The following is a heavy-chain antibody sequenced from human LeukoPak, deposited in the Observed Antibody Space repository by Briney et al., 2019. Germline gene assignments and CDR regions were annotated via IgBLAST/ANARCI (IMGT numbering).Heavy chain of an antibody. CDR2: IKSKTDGGTT. D-gene: IGHD3-3*01. Sequence: PGGSLRLSCAASGFTFSNAWMSWVRQAPGKGLEWVGRIKSKTDGGTTDYAAPVKGRFTISRDDSKNTLYLQMNSLKTEDTAVYYRTTDCPTIFGVNCLDYWGQGTLVTVSS. J-gene: IGHJ4*02. V-gene: IGHV3-15*01. CDR1: GFTFSNAW. CDR3: TTDCPTIFGVNCLDY.